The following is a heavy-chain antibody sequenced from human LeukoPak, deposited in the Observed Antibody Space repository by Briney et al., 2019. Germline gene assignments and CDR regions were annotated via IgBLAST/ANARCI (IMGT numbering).Heavy chain of an antibody. D-gene: IGHD1-1*01. J-gene: IGHJ6*03. Sequence: ASVKVSCKASGYTFTSYDINWVRQATGQGLEWMGWMNPNSANTGYAQKFQGRVTLTRNTSITTAYMELSSLRSEDTAVYYCARVYNPLVYCMDVWGKGTTVTVSS. CDR1: GYTFTSYD. V-gene: IGHV1-8*03. CDR2: MNPNSANT. CDR3: ARVYNPLVYCMDV.